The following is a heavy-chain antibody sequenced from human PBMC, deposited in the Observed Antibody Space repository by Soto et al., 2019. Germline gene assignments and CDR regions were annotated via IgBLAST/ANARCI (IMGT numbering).Heavy chain of an antibody. Sequence: GSLRLSCAASGFTFSSYGMHWVRQAPGKGLEWVAVISYDGSNKYYADSVKGRFTISRDNSKNTLYLQMNSLKSEDTGVYYCATHSTASVVVAVAYYFDYWGQGTQVTVSS. V-gene: IGHV3-30*03. D-gene: IGHD2-15*01. CDR1: GFTFSSYG. CDR2: ISYDGSNK. CDR3: ATHSTASVVVAVAYYFDY. J-gene: IGHJ4*02.